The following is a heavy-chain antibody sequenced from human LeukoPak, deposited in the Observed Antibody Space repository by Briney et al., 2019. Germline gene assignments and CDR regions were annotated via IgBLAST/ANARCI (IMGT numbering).Heavy chain of an antibody. J-gene: IGHJ3*02. Sequence: PGGSLRLSCAASGFTFSNYAMTWVRQAPGKGLEWVSAISGSGGSTYYADSVKGRFTISRDNSKNTLYLQMNSLSAEDTAIYYCAEEGENYAFDIWGQGTMVTVSS. V-gene: IGHV3-23*01. CDR1: GFTFSNYA. D-gene: IGHD2-21*01. CDR2: ISGSGGST. CDR3: AEEGENYAFDI.